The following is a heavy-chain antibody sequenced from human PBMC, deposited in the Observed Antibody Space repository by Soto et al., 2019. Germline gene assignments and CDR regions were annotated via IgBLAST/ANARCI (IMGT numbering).Heavy chain of an antibody. D-gene: IGHD5-12*01. CDR2: IYYSGTT. V-gene: IGHV4-59*01. CDR3: ARTSGGYDYLGYFDY. CDR1: GGSINNYF. Sequence: PSETLSLTCTVSGGSINNYFWSWIRQPPGKGLEWIGYIYYSGTTKYNPSLKSRVTISVDTSNNQFSLKLDSLTAADTAVYYCARTSGGYDYLGYFDYWGQGTLVTVSS. J-gene: IGHJ4*02.